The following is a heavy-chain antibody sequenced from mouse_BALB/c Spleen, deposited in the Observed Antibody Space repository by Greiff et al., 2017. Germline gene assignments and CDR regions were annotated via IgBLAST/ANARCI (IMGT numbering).Heavy chain of an antibody. J-gene: IGHJ2*01. Sequence: EVKLMESGPGLVKPSQSLSLTCTVTGYSITSDYAWNWIRQFPGNKLEWMGYISYSGSTSYNPSLKSRISITRDTSKNQFFLPLNSVTTEDTATYYCARAFGYIFDYWGQGTTLTVSS. CDR2: ISYSGST. D-gene: IGHD2-2*01. CDR1: GYSITSDYA. V-gene: IGHV3-2*02. CDR3: ARAFGYIFDY.